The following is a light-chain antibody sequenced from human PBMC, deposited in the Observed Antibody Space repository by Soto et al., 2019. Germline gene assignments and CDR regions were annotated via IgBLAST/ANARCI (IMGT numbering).Light chain of an antibody. V-gene: IGKV3-20*01. Sequence: EIVLTQSPGTLSLSPGERATLSCRASQSVGSSYLVWYQQKPGQAPRLFIYDTSTRATGIPDRFSGSGSGTDFTLTISRLEPEDVAVYYCQQYGNSPFTFGQGTRLEIK. CDR1: QSVGSSY. CDR3: QQYGNSPFT. J-gene: IGKJ5*01. CDR2: DTS.